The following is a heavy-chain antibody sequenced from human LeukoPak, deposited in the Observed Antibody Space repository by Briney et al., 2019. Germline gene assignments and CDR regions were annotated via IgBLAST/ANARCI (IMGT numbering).Heavy chain of an antibody. Sequence: ASETLSLTCAVYGGSFSGYYWSWIRQPPGKGLEWIGEINHSGSTNYNPSLKSRVTISLDTSKNQFSLKLSSVTAADTAVYYCARGRGGSCYFRRVCYYYYMDVWGKGTTVTVSS. CDR2: INHSGST. J-gene: IGHJ6*03. V-gene: IGHV4-34*01. D-gene: IGHD2-15*01. CDR3: ARGRGGSCYFRRVCYYYYMDV. CDR1: GGSFSGYY.